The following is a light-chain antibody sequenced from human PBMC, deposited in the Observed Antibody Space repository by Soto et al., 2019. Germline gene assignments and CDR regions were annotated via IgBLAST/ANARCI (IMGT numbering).Light chain of an antibody. J-gene: IGLJ1*01. CDR2: RNS. CDR3: AAWDDSLSGHYV. Sequence: QSVLTQPPSASGTPGQRVTISCSGSSSNIGSNYVYWYHQLPGTAPKLLIYRNSQRPSGVPDRFSGSKSGTSASLAISGLRSEDEADYYCAAWDDSLSGHYVFGTGTKLTVL. CDR1: SSNIGSNY. V-gene: IGLV1-47*01.